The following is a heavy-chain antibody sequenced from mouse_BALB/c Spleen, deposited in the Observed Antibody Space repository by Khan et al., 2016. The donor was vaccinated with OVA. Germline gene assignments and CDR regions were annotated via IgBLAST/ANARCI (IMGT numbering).Heavy chain of an antibody. CDR3: ARSNYYGSGLYAMDY. CDR2: IAPGSGST. Sequence: DLVMPGAAVTLSCKASGYTFTSYWINWINQRPGQGLEWIGRIAPGSGSTSSNDMFKGKATLTVDASSSTAYIQLSSLSSEDSAVYFCARSNYYGSGLYAMDYWGQGTSVTVSS. CDR1: GYTFTSYW. D-gene: IGHD1-1*01. V-gene: IGHV1S41*01. J-gene: IGHJ4*01.